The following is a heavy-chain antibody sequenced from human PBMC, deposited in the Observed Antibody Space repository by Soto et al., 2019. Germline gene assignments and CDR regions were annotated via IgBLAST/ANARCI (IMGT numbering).Heavy chain of an antibody. Sequence: PSETLSLTTTVSGNTINDNDWAWIRQSPGKGLEWIVFFSYGGSTNYNPSLKSRVSISVDTPKKHFSLDLTSVTAADTVVYYCARVGARYCSGTTCPMAYWGQGTLVTVSS. CDR3: ARVGARYCSGTTCPMAY. D-gene: IGHD2-2*01. CDR1: GNTINDND. CDR2: FSYGGST. J-gene: IGHJ4*02. V-gene: IGHV4-59*01.